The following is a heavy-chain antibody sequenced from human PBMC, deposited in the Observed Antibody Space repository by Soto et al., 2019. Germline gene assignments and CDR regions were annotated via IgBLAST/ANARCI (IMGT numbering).Heavy chain of an antibody. J-gene: IGHJ4*02. CDR2: IFPGGST. V-gene: IGHV3-23*03. D-gene: IGHD1-20*01. CDR1: GFTFSTYT. Sequence: PGGSLRLSCAASGFTFSTYTMNWVRQAPGKGLEWVAGIFPGGSTYYANSVKGRFTISRDHSQSSVFLQMSSLRDEDTAVYYCAKERQPHGIWSFDLWGQGTLVTVSS. CDR3: AKERQPHGIWSFDL.